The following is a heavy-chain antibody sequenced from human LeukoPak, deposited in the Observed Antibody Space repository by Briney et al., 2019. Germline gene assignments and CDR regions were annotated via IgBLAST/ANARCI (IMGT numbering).Heavy chain of an antibody. J-gene: IGHJ4*02. CDR3: AREEGATQDAN. V-gene: IGHV4-38-2*02. CDR2: VYHTGGT. Sequence: SETLSLTCTVSGFSISSGYYWAWSRPPPGKGLEWIGSVYHTGGTYYNPSLKSRVTISVDTSRNQFSLRLSSVTAADTAVYYCAREEGATQDANWGQGTLVLVSS. D-gene: IGHD1-26*01. CDR1: GFSISSGYY.